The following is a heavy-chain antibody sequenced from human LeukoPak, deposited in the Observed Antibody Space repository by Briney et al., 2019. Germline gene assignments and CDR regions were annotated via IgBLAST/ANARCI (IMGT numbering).Heavy chain of an antibody. D-gene: IGHD4-17*01. CDR2: ISSSGSTI. Sequence: GGSLRLSCAASGFTFSSYEMNWVRQAPGKGLEWVSYISSSGSTIYYADSVKGRFTISRDNSKNSLYLQMNSLRTEDTALYYCAKDIGATVTGYDYWGQGTLVTVSS. V-gene: IGHV3-48*03. J-gene: IGHJ4*02. CDR3: AKDIGATVTGYDY. CDR1: GFTFSSYE.